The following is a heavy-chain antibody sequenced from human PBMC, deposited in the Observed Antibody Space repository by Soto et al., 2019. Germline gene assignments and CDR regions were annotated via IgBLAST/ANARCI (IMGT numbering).Heavy chain of an antibody. J-gene: IGHJ5*02. Sequence: PSETLSLTCTVSGGSISSGDYYWSWIRQPPGKGLEWIGYIFYSGSTYYNPSLKSRVIISVDTSKNQFSLKLSSVTAADTAVYYCARANWSRAWFGWFDPWGQGHLV. CDR3: ARANWSRAWFGWFDP. CDR1: GGSISSGDYY. V-gene: IGHV4-30-4*01. CDR2: IFYSGST. D-gene: IGHD3-10*01.